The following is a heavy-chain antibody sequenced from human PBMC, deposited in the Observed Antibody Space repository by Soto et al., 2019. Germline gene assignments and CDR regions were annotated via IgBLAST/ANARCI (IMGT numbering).Heavy chain of an antibody. CDR2: ISSSGSTI. Sequence: LRLSCAASGFTFSSYEMNWVRQAPGKGLEWVSYISSSGSTIYYADSVKGRFTISRDNAKNSLYLQMNSLRAEDTAVYYCASARIAVAGDAFDIWGQGTMVTVSS. J-gene: IGHJ3*02. CDR1: GFTFSSYE. D-gene: IGHD6-19*01. CDR3: ASARIAVAGDAFDI. V-gene: IGHV3-48*03.